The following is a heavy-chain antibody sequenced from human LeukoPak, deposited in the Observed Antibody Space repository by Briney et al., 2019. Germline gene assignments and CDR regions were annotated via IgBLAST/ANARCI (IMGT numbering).Heavy chain of an antibody. CDR3: AKPERGVAAPLY. D-gene: IGHD6-19*01. CDR2: ISGSGGGT. V-gene: IGHV3-23*01. J-gene: IGHJ4*02. Sequence: EGSLRLSCAASGFXFSSNAISWVRQAPGKGLQWVSAISGSGGGTYYADSVKGRFTISRDMSKNTLYLQMNSLRAEDTAVYYCAKPERGVAAPLYWGQGTLVTVSS. CDR1: GFXFSSNA.